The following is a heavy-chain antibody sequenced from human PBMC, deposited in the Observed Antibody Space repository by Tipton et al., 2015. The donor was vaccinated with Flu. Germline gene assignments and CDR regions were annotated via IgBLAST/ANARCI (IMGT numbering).Heavy chain of an antibody. Sequence: QLVQSGAEVKKPGASVKVSCKASGYTFTSYGISWVRQAPGQGLEWMGWISAYNGNTNYAQKLQGRVTMTTDTSTSTAYMELRSLRSDDTAVYYCARAYYGSGSYYNMGPEGDWGQGTLVTVSS. CDR1: GYTFTSYG. CDR2: ISAYNGNT. V-gene: IGHV1-18*04. J-gene: IGHJ4*02. CDR3: ARAYYGSGSYYNMGPEGD. D-gene: IGHD3-10*01.